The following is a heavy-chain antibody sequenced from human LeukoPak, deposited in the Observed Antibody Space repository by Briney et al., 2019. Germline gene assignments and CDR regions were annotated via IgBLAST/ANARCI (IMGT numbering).Heavy chain of an antibody. D-gene: IGHD2-2*01. V-gene: IGHV3-11*01. CDR1: GFPFSVFY. Sequence: PVGSLRLSCAASGFPFSVFYMGWIRQPPGKGLEWGSYISNSGSDTYYAKSVKGRFTISRENANNSMYLQMSSLRAEDTAVYYCARGFDCSSTSCSCMDVWGQGTTVTVSS. CDR2: ISNSGSDT. CDR3: ARGFDCSSTSCSCMDV. J-gene: IGHJ6*02.